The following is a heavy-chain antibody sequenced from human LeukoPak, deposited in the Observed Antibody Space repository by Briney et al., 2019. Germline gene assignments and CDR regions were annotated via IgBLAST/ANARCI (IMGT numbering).Heavy chain of an antibody. CDR2: FYATGGT. CDR3: ARGTTVERPFFNY. CDR1: GGSISSYY. D-gene: IGHD1-1*01. V-gene: IGHV4-4*07. J-gene: IGHJ4*02. Sequence: NPSETLSLTCTVSGGSISSYYWSWIRQRAGRGLEWIGRFYATGGTKYNPSLQSRVTMSVDTSKNQFSLKLSSVTAADTAVYYCARGTTVERPFFNYWGQGTLVTVSS.